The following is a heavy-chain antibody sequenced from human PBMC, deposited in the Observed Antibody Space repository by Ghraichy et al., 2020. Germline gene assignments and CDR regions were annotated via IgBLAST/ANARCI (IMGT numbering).Heavy chain of an antibody. D-gene: IGHD3-10*01. Sequence: ASVKVSCKASGYTFTSYAMNWVRQAPGQGLEWMGWINTNTGNPTYAQGFTGRFVFSLDTSVSTAYLQISSLKAEDTAVYYCATYYYGSGSPTQNTGGYFQHWGQGTLVTVSS. CDR3: ATYYYGSGSPTQNTGGYFQH. CDR2: INTNTGNP. V-gene: IGHV7-4-1*02. J-gene: IGHJ1*01. CDR1: GYTFTSYA.